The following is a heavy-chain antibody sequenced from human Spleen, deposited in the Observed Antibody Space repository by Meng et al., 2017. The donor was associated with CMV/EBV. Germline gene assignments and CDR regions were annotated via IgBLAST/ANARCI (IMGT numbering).Heavy chain of an antibody. CDR1: YY. CDR2: INPSGGNP. V-gene: IGHV1-46*01. CDR3: ARDPLPGILLPTGAPSDGMDV. J-gene: IGHJ6*02. Sequence: YYIHWVRQAPGHGREWMGIINPSGGNPTYAQNFQGRVTLTRDTSTSTVYMELSSLRSEDTAVYYCARDPLPGILLPTGAPSDGMDVWGLGTTVTVSS. D-gene: IGHD1-1*01.